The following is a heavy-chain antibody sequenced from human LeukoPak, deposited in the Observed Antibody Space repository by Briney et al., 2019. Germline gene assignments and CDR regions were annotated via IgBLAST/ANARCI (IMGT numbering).Heavy chain of an antibody. D-gene: IGHD4-17*01. CDR1: GFTFSDYY. Sequence: GGSLRLSCAASGFTFSDYYMSWIRQAPGKGREWVSYISSSGSTIYYADSVKGRFTISRDNAKNSLYLQMNSLRAEDTAVYYCAREVTTSNYYYGMDVWGQGTTVTVSS. CDR3: AREVTTSNYYYGMDV. V-gene: IGHV3-11*01. CDR2: ISSSGSTI. J-gene: IGHJ6*02.